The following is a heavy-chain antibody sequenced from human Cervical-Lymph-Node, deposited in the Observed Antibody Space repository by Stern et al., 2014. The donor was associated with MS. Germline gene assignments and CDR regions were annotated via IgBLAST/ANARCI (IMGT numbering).Heavy chain of an antibody. V-gene: IGHV3-30*01. CDR3: AREGYSSGRAPSFEH. J-gene: IGHJ4*02. D-gene: IGHD2-15*01. CDR1: GVVFSTAI. Sequence: QVQLMQSGGGVVQPGRSLRLSCAASGVVFSTAIMHWVRQAPGKGLQWVAGLSYDGSEYYADSVKGRFRMSRDNLKNTVDLQMNSLSAEDTALDFCAREGYSSGRAPSFEHWGRGAPVTVSS. CDR2: LSYDGSE.